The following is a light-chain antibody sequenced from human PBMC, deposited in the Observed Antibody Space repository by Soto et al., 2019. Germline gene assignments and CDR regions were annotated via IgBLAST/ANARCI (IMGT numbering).Light chain of an antibody. CDR2: GAS. V-gene: IGKV3-20*01. Sequence: EIVLTQSPGTLSLSPGERATLSCRASQSVSSSYLAWYQQKPGQAPRLLIYGASSRATGIPDRFSGSGSGTDFTLTIIRLEPEDFAVYYCQQYGSSPPMYTFGQGTK. CDR1: QSVSSSY. J-gene: IGKJ2*01. CDR3: QQYGSSPPMYT.